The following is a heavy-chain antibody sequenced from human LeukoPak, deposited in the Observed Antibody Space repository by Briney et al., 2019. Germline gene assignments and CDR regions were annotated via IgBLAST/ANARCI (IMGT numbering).Heavy chain of an antibody. V-gene: IGHV1-24*01. CDR2: FDPEDGET. D-gene: IGHD3-22*01. CDR1: GYTLTELS. Sequence: ASVKASCKVSGYTLTELSMHWVRQAPGKGLEWMGGFDPEDGETIYAQKFQGRVTMTEDTSTDTAYMELSSLRSEDTAVYYCATDRGYYDSSGYCHWGQGTLVTVSS. CDR3: ATDRGYYDSSGYCH. J-gene: IGHJ4*02.